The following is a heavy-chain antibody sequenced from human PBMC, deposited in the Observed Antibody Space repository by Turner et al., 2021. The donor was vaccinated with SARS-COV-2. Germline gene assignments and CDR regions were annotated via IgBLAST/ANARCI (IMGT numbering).Heavy chain of an antibody. J-gene: IGHJ4*02. CDR3: AKGGWYYDILPGSYFEY. V-gene: IGHV3-30*18. CDR1: GFTFSSYG. CDR2: ISYDGSNK. D-gene: IGHD3-9*01. Sequence: QVQLVESGGGVVQPGRSLRLSCAASGFTFSSYGMHWVRQAPGKGLEWVAVISYDGSNKYYADSVKGRFTISRDNSKNTLYLQMNSLRAEDTAVYYCAKGGWYYDILPGSYFEYWGQGTLVTVSS.